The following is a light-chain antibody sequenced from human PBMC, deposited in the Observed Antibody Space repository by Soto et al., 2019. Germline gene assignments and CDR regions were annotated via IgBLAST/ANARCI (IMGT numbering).Light chain of an antibody. J-gene: IGKJ2*01. CDR2: GAS. Sequence: EIVMTQSPATLSVSPGERATLSCRASQSVSSNLAWYQQKPGQAPRLLIYGASTRATGIPARFSGSGSGTEFTLTISSLQSDDFAGYYCQQYNNWPPYTFGQGTKLEIK. CDR3: QQYNNWPPYT. V-gene: IGKV3-15*01. CDR1: QSVSSN.